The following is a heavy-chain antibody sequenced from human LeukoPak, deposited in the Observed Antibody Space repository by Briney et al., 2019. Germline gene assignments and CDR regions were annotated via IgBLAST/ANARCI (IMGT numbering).Heavy chain of an antibody. J-gene: IGHJ4*02. CDR1: GYTFTSYA. Sequence: ASVKVSCKASGYTFTSYAMHWVRQAPGQRLEWMGWINAGNGNTKYSQKFQGRVTITRDTSASTAYMELSSLRSEDTAVYYCARVWHRGYSSSWSPFDYWGQGTLVTVSS. D-gene: IGHD6-13*01. V-gene: IGHV1-3*01. CDR2: INAGNGNT. CDR3: ARVWHRGYSSSWSPFDY.